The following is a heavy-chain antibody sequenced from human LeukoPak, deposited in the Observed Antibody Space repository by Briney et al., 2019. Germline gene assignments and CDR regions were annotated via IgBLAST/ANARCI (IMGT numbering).Heavy chain of an antibody. Sequence: PSQTLSLTCTVSGGSISSGGYYWSWIRQHPGKGLEWIGYIYYSGSTYYNPSLKSRVTISVDTSKNQFSLKLSSVTAADTAVYYCARDRVYDILTGYYKRWFDPWGQGTLVTVSS. CDR1: GGSISSGGYY. CDR3: ARDRVYDILTGYYKRWFDP. V-gene: IGHV4-31*03. J-gene: IGHJ5*02. CDR2: IYYSGST. D-gene: IGHD3-9*01.